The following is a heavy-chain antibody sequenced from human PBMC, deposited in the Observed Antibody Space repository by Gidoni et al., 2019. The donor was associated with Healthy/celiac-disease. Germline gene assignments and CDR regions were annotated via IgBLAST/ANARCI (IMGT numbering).Heavy chain of an antibody. CDR3: ARDPTITMVRGVTNDAFDI. V-gene: IGHV3-33*01. J-gene: IGHJ3*02. Sequence: QVQLVESGGGVVLPGRSLRLSCSASVFPFSSYGMPWVRQAPGKGVEWVAVIWYDGSNKYYADSVKGRFTISRDNSKNTLYLQMNSLRAEDTAVYYCARDPTITMVRGVTNDAFDIWGQGTMVTVSS. D-gene: IGHD3-10*01. CDR1: VFPFSSYG. CDR2: IWYDGSNK.